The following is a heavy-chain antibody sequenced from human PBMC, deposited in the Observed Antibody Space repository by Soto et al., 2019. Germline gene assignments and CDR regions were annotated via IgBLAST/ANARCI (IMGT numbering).Heavy chain of an antibody. D-gene: IGHD2-2*01. CDR1: GYTFTGYY. CDR2: INPNSGGT. CDR3: ARGGYCSSTSCYYYGMDV. Sequence: ASVKVSCKASGYTFTGYYMHWVRQAPGQGLEWMGWINPNSGGTNYAQKFQGRVTMTRDTSISTAYMELSRLRSDDTAVYYCARGGYCSSTSCYYYGMDVWGQGTTVTVSS. V-gene: IGHV1-2*02. J-gene: IGHJ6*02.